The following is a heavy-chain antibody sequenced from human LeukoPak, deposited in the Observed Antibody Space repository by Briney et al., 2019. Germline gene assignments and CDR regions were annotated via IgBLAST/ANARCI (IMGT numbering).Heavy chain of an antibody. CDR3: ARDRRGWFDP. V-gene: IGHV3-53*01. Sequence: GGSLRLSCAASGFIFSSYAMSWVRQAPGKGLGWVSVIYSGGSTYYADSVKGRFTISRDNSKNTLYLQMNSLRAEDTAVYYCARDRRGWFDPWGQGTLVTVSS. J-gene: IGHJ5*02. CDR2: IYSGGST. CDR1: GFIFSSYA.